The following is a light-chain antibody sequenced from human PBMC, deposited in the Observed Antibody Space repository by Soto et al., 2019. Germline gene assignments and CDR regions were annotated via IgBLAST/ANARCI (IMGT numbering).Light chain of an antibody. Sequence: QSALTQPPSASGYPGQSVTISCSRSSSDIGGYTYVSWYQHHPGKAPKLMIYEVSKRPSGVPDRFSGSKSGNTASLTVSGLQAEDEADYYCISFADSNSYVFGTGTKVTVL. J-gene: IGLJ1*01. CDR3: ISFADSNSYV. V-gene: IGLV2-8*01. CDR2: EVS. CDR1: SSDIGGYTY.